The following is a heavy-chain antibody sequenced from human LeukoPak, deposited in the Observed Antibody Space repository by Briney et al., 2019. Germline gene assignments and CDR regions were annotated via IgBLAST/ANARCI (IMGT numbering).Heavy chain of an antibody. V-gene: IGHV1-24*01. CDR1: GYTLTELS. CDR3: ATRIAVAVYYYYGMDV. Sequence: ASVKVSCKVSGYTLTELSMHWVRQAPGKGLEWMGGFDPEDGETIYAQKFQGRVTMTEDTSTDTAYMELSSLRSEDTAVYYCATRIAVAVYYYYGMDVWGQGTTVTVSS. CDR2: FDPEDGET. J-gene: IGHJ6*02. D-gene: IGHD6-19*01.